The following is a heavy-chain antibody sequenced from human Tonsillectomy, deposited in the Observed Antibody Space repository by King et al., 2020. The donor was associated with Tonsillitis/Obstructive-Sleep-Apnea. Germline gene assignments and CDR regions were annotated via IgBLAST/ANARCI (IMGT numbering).Heavy chain of an antibody. J-gene: IGHJ4*02. CDR2: ISXSRTXI. CDR3: ARPRSGYYSDFDY. CDR1: XXXFXXYS. D-gene: IGHD3-3*01. Sequence: VQLVESGGGLXQXGGXLXXSXAXSXXXFXXYSMNWXRQAPGKGLEWVSYISXSRTXIYYADPVKGRFTISRDNAKNSLYRQMNGLRDEDTALYYCARPRSGYYSDFDYWGQGTLVTVSX. V-gene: IGHV3-48*02.